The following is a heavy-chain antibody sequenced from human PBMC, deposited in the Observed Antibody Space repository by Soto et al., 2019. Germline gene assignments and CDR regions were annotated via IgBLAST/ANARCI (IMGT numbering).Heavy chain of an antibody. D-gene: IGHD5-18*01. V-gene: IGHV4-39*01. Sequence: PSETLSLTCTVSGGSISSSIYYWGWIRHPPGKGLEWIGSIYYSGSTYYNPSLKSRVTISVDTSKNQFSLKLSSVTAADTAVYYCARRGSYGYRHHWFDPWGQGTLVTVSS. CDR3: ARRGSYGYRHHWFDP. CDR1: GGSISSSIYY. CDR2: IYYSGST. J-gene: IGHJ5*02.